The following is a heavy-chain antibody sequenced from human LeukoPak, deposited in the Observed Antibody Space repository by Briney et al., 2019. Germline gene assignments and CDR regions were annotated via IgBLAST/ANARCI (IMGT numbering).Heavy chain of an antibody. V-gene: IGHV3-30*03. Sequence: GGSLRLSCAASGFTFSSYGMHWVRQAPGKGLEWVAVISYDGSNKYYADSVKGRFTISRDNSKNTLYLQMNSLRAEDTAVYYCARDGGWLQLLFYFDYWGQGTLVTVSS. D-gene: IGHD5-24*01. CDR2: ISYDGSNK. CDR3: ARDGGWLQLLFYFDY. J-gene: IGHJ4*02. CDR1: GFTFSSYG.